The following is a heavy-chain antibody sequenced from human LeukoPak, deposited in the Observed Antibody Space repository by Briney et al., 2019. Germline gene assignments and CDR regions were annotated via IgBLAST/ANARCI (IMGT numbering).Heavy chain of an antibody. D-gene: IGHD3-3*01. Sequence: SETLSLTCTVSGGSISSYYWSWIRQPPGKGLEWIGYIYYSGSTNYNPSLKSRVTISVDTSKNQISLKLSSVTAADTVVYYCARRRGKFWSDKEYYFDYWGQGTLVTVSS. V-gene: IGHV4-59*01. CDR3: ARRRGKFWSDKEYYFDY. J-gene: IGHJ4*02. CDR2: IYYSGST. CDR1: GGSISSYY.